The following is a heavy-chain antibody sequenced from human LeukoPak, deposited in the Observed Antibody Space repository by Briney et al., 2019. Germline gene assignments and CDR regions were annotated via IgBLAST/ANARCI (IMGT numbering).Heavy chain of an antibody. D-gene: IGHD2-2*01. Sequence: ASVKVSCKASGYRFTSYYIHWVRQAPGQGLEWMGWINPHSGGTNYAQKFQGGVTMTRDTSITTAYMELSSLRSDDTAVYYCARDVGEYCSSTNCYASHYWGQGTLVTVSS. V-gene: IGHV1-2*02. CDR2: INPHSGGT. CDR1: GYRFTSYY. CDR3: ARDVGEYCSSTNCYASHY. J-gene: IGHJ4*02.